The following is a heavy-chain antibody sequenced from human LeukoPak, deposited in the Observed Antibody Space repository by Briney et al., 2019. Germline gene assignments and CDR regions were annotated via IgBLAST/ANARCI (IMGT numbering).Heavy chain of an antibody. D-gene: IGHD3-10*01. Sequence: SETLSLTCAVSGGSISSSNWWSWVRRPPGKGREWIGEIYHSGSTNYNPSLKRRVTISVDKSKNQFSLKLSSVTAADTAVYYCARGLWFGESLGGCWFDPWGQGTLVTVSS. CDR1: GGSISSSNW. CDR3: ARGLWFGESLGGCWFDP. V-gene: IGHV4-4*02. J-gene: IGHJ5*02. CDR2: IYHSGST.